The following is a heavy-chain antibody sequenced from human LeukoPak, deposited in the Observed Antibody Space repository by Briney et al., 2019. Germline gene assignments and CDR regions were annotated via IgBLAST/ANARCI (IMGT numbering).Heavy chain of an antibody. CDR1: GGSISSYN. V-gene: IGHV4-59*01. D-gene: IGHD5-18*01. Sequence: SSETLSLTCTVSGGSISSYNWSWIRQPPGKGLEWIGYIYYSGSTNYNPSLKSRVTISVDTSKNQFSLKLSSVTAADTAVYYCARGPEGYSYGYQFDYWGQETLVTVSS. CDR2: IYYSGST. J-gene: IGHJ4*02. CDR3: ARGPEGYSYGYQFDY.